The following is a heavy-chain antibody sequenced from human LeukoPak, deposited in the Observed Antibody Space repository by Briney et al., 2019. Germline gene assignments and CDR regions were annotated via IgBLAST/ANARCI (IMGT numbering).Heavy chain of an antibody. CDR1: GFTFRSFA. CDR2: IRSKAYGGTA. J-gene: IGHJ4*02. Sequence: YPGSSLRLSCSPSGFTFRSFAMHGVRAAPGERGEGGVFIRSKAYGGTAECGASVKGRFTISRDDSKSVAYLQMNSLKTEDTAGYYCTRDGLRWFGEFLDYWGQRTLVTVSS. D-gene: IGHD3-10*01. V-gene: IGHV3-49*04. CDR3: TRDGLRWFGEFLDY.